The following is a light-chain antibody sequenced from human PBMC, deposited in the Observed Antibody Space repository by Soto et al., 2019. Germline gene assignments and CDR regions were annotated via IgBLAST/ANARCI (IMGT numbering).Light chain of an antibody. CDR2: GAS. V-gene: IGKV3-20*01. CDR3: QQYTTSPPAYT. CDR1: QSVSSSY. Sequence: EIVLTQSPGTLSLSPGERATLSCRASQSVSSSYLAWYQQKPGQAPRLLIYGASSRATGVPDRFSGSGSGTDFTLTISRLEPEDFAVYYWQQYTTSPPAYTFGQGTKLEIK. J-gene: IGKJ2*01.